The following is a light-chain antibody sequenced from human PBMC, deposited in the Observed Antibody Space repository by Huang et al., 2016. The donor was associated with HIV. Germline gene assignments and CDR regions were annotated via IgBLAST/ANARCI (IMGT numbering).Light chain of an antibody. J-gene: IGKJ4*01. CDR1: QDIGSH. Sequence: DIQVTQSPSSLSASVGDRVTITCRASQDIGSHSNWYQQKPGKAPNVLIYASSTLESGVPSRFSGSGSGTDFTLSISSLQPEDFATYYCLQSYKTLTFGGGTRVEI. CDR2: ASS. CDR3: LQSYKTLT. V-gene: IGKV1-39*01.